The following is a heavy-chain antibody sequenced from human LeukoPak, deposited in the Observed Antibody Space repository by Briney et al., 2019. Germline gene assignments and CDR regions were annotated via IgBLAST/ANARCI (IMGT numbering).Heavy chain of an antibody. CDR1: GGSFSGYY. J-gene: IGHJ4*02. CDR2: INHNGST. CDR3: ARELRGYSYGYFDY. Sequence: PSETLSLTCAVYGGSFSGYYWSWIRQPPGKGLEWIGEINHNGSTNYNPSLKSRVTISVDTSKNQFSLKLSSVTAADTAVYYCARELRGYSYGYFDYWGQGTLVTVSS. D-gene: IGHD5-18*01. V-gene: IGHV4-34*01.